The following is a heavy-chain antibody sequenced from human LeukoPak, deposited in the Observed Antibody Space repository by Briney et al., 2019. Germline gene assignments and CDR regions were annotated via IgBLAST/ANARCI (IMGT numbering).Heavy chain of an antibody. Sequence: ASVKVSCKVSGYTLTELSMHWVRQAPGKGLEWMGGFDPEDGETIYAQKFQGRVTMTEDTSTDTAYMELSSLRSEDTAVCYCATSSAGLLRSYYMDVWGKGTTVTVSS. CDR3: ATSSAGLLRSYYMDV. CDR1: GYTLTELS. CDR2: FDPEDGET. J-gene: IGHJ6*03. D-gene: IGHD3-3*01. V-gene: IGHV1-24*01.